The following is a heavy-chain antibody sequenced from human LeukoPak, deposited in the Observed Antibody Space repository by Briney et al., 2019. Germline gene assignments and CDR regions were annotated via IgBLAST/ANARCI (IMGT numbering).Heavy chain of an antibody. CDR1: GYTFTSYG. Sequence: ASVKVSCKASGYTFTSYGISWVRQAPGQGLEWMGWISAYNGNTNYAQKFQGRVTMTTDTSTSTAYMELRSLRSEDTAVYYCARGLSRWSTPTSSYYYRMDVWGQGTTVAVSS. CDR3: ARGLSRWSTPTSSYYYRMDV. V-gene: IGHV1-18*01. J-gene: IGHJ6*02. D-gene: IGHD4-23*01. CDR2: ISAYNGNT.